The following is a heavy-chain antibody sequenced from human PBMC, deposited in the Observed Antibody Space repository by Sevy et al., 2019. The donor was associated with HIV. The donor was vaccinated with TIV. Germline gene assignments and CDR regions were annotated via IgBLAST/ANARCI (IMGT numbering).Heavy chain of an antibody. CDR3: AKDPDDTYDYGEHSDY. CDR2: ISGSGFIT. J-gene: IGHJ4*02. Sequence: GGSLRLSCAASGFTLSRTGMIWVRQAPGKGLEWVSGISGSGFITNYADSVKGRFTISRDNSKNTLYLQMNSLRGEDTSVYYCAKDPDDTYDYGEHSDYWGQGTLVTVSS. V-gene: IGHV3-23*01. CDR1: GFTLSRTG. D-gene: IGHD4-17*01.